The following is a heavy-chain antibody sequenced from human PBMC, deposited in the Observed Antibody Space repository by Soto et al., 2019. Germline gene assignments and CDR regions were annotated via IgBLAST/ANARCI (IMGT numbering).Heavy chain of an antibody. CDR1: GGSISSGDYY. CDR2: IYYSGST. CDR3: ARNGMYDFWSGSTNYFDY. V-gene: IGHV4-30-4*01. J-gene: IGHJ4*02. Sequence: QVQLQESGPGLVKPSQTLSLTCTVSGGSISSGDYYWSWIRQPPGKGLEWIGYIYYSGSTYYNPSLKSRVTISVDTSKNQFSLKLSSVTAADTAVYYCARNGMYDFWSGSTNYFDYWGQGTLVTVSS. D-gene: IGHD3-3*01.